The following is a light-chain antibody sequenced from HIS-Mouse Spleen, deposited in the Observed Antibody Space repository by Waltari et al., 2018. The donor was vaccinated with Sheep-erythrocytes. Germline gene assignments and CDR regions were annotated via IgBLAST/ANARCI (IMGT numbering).Light chain of an antibody. CDR2: EVS. Sequence: QSALTQPPSASGSPGQSVTISCTGTSSDVGGSNYVSWYQQHPGKAPNLMIYEVSKQPSGVPDRCAGSKSGNTASLTVSGLQAEDEADYYCSSYAGSNNWVFGGGTKLTVL. V-gene: IGLV2-8*01. J-gene: IGLJ3*02. CDR3: SSYAGSNNWV. CDR1: SSDVGGSNY.